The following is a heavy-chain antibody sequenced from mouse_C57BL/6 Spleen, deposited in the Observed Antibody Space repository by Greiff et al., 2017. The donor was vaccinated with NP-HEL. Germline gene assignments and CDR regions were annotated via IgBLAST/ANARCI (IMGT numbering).Heavy chain of an antibody. D-gene: IGHD2-4*01. CDR1: GFSLTSYG. CDR2: IWRGGST. CDR3: AKNSYDYLTYFDY. V-gene: IGHV2-5*01. Sequence: VQLQQSGPGLVQPSQSLSITCTVSGFSLTSYGVHWVRQSPGKGLEWLGVIWRGGSTDYNAAFMSRLSITKDNSKSQVFFKMNSLQADDTAIYYCAKNSYDYLTYFDYWGQGTTLTVSS. J-gene: IGHJ2*01.